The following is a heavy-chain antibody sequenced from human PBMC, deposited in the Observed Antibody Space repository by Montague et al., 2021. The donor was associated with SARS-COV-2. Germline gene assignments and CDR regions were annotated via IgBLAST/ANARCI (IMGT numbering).Heavy chain of an antibody. J-gene: IGHJ4*02. CDR3: ARGRQHFNMIVVVMTGGEYYFGY. D-gene: IGHD3-22*01. CDR1: GGSISDNY. Sequence: SETLSLTCAVYGGSISDNYWSWIRKPPGKGLEWIGEINHRGTSNYNPSLKSRVSISVGTSKNQFSLYLGSVTAADTAVYYCARGRQHFNMIVVVMTGGEYYFGYWGQGTLVTVSS. CDR2: INHRGTS. V-gene: IGHV4-34*01.